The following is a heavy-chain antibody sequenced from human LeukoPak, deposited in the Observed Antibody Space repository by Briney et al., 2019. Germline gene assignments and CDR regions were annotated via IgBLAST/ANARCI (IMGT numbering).Heavy chain of an antibody. D-gene: IGHD3-3*01. Sequence: SETLSLTCTVSGGSISSSSYYWSWIRQPPRKGLEWIGYIFYTGGTNYNPSLKSRVTISVDTSKNQFSLKLSSVTAADTAVYYCARASAGQPYYYYYGMDVWGQGTTVTVSS. CDR2: IFYTGGT. CDR3: ARASAGQPYYYYYGMDV. CDR1: GGSISSSSYY. J-gene: IGHJ6*02. V-gene: IGHV4-61*01.